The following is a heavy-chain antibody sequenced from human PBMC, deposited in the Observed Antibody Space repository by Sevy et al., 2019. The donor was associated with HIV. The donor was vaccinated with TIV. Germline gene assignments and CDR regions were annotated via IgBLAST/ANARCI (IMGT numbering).Heavy chain of an antibody. CDR1: GYTFSDSGYY. D-gene: IGHD3-3*01. J-gene: IGHJ6*02. V-gene: IGHV1-2*02. Sequence: ASVKVSCKASGYTFSDSGYYVHWVRQAPGQGLEWMGWINPKSGATNYAQKFQGRVTMTRDTYVSTANMELNRLTSDETAGYYCARESYDFWTGPVDYDYGMDVWGQGTTVTVSS. CDR3: ARESYDFWTGPVDYDYGMDV. CDR2: INPKSGAT.